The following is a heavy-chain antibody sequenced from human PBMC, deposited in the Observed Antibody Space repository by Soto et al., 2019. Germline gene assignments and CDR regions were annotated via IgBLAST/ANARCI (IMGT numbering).Heavy chain of an antibody. CDR3: VGTGTTDDF. CDR1: VASVNTVDYY. Sequence: VQLQGSGPGLLKPSQTLSLTCTVSVASVNTVDYYWSYIRQPPGKGLEWLGYIFYSGDTYYNPSLKSRATISLNTSRNQFSLTLTSVTDADTALYYCVGTGTTDDFWGQGTLVTVSS. CDR2: IFYSGDT. J-gene: IGHJ1*01. V-gene: IGHV4-30-4*01. D-gene: IGHD1-7*01.